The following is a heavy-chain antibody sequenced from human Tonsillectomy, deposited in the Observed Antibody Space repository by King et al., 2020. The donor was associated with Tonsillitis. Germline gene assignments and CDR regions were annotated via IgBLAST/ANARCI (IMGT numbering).Heavy chain of an antibody. CDR3: ATVEPWLDY. Sequence: QLVQSGGGVVQPGRSLRLSCAASGFTFSSYAMYWVRRAPGKGLEWVAVISYDGRNKYYADSVKGRFTISRDNSKNTLYLQMNSPRDEDRAVYYCATVEPWLDYWGQGTLVTVSS. V-gene: IGHV3-30-3*01. CDR2: ISYDGRNK. J-gene: IGHJ4*02. D-gene: IGHD5-18*01. CDR1: GFTFSSYA.